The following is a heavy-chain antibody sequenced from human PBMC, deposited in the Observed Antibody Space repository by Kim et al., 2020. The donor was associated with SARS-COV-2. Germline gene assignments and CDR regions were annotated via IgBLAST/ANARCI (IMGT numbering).Heavy chain of an antibody. D-gene: IGHD2-2*01. V-gene: IGHV1-69*13. CDR1: GGTLSSYA. J-gene: IGHJ3*02. CDR2: IIPIFGTA. Sequence: SVKVSCKASGGTLSSYAISWVRQAPGQGLEWMGGIIPIFGTANYAQKFQGRVTITADESTSTAYMELSSLRSEDTAVYYCARSPHYCSSTSCSKHAFDIWGQGTMVTVSS. CDR3: ARSPHYCSSTSCSKHAFDI.